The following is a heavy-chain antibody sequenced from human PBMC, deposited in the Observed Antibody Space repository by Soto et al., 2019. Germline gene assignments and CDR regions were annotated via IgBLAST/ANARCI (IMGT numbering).Heavy chain of an antibody. V-gene: IGHV1-46*01. CDR1: GYTFTSYS. J-gene: IGHJ6*02. CDR2: INPSGGST. D-gene: IGHD4-17*01. Sequence: GASVKVSCKASGYTFTSYSMHWVRQAPGQGLEWMGIINPSGGSTSYAQKFQGRVTMTRDTSTSTVYMELSSLRSEDTAVYYCARGTTVTTYYYYYGMDVWGQGTTVTVSS. CDR3: ARGTTVTTYYYYYGMDV.